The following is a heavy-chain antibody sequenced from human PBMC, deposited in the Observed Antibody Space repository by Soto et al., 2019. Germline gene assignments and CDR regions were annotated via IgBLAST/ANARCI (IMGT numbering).Heavy chain of an antibody. J-gene: IGHJ5*02. CDR1: GFTFSSYA. Sequence: GGSLRLSCAASGFTFSSYAMHWVRQAPGKGLEWVAVISYDGSNKYYADSVKGRFTISRDNSKNTLYLQMNSLRAEDTAVYYCAIDPLASGYNLFWFAPWGQGTLVTVSS. CDR2: ISYDGSNK. CDR3: AIDPLASGYNLFWFAP. D-gene: IGHD3-22*01. V-gene: IGHV3-30-3*01.